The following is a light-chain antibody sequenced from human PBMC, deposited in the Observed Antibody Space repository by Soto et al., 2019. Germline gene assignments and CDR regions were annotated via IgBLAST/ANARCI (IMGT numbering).Light chain of an antibody. CDR1: QSVISY. CDR3: QRRSNWPLT. J-gene: IGKJ4*01. V-gene: IGKV3-11*01. Sequence: EIVLTQSPATLSLSPGERATLSCRASQSVISYLAWYQQKPGQAPRLLIYDASNRATGTTARFSGSGSGTDFTLTISSLGPEDFEVYYCQRRSNWPLTCGGGTKVDIE. CDR2: DAS.